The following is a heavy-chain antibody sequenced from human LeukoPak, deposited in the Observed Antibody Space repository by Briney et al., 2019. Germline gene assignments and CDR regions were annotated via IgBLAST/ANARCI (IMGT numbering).Heavy chain of an antibody. D-gene: IGHD1-14*01. Sequence: PGGTLRLSCAASGFTFSSYWMSWVRQAPGKGLEWVANIKQSGSAKYNAAPEKGLFTISRDNAKNSLYLQMNSLRAEDTAVYYCARATGGAFDHWGEGTLVTVSS. CDR2: IKQSGSAK. J-gene: IGHJ4*02. CDR3: ARATGGAFDH. CDR1: GFTFSSYW. V-gene: IGHV3-7*01.